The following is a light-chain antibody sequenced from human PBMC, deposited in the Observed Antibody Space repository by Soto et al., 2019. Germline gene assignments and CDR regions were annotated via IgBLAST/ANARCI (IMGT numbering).Light chain of an antibody. V-gene: IGKV1-5*01. J-gene: IGKJ1*01. Sequence: DIQMTQSPSTLSAFVGDRVTITCRASQSIGDSLAWYQQKPGKAPYLLISDVSSLERGVPSRFSGSGSGTEFTLTISSMQPDDFATYYCQHYNSYSEAFGQGTKVDIK. CDR3: QHYNSYSEA. CDR1: QSIGDS. CDR2: DVS.